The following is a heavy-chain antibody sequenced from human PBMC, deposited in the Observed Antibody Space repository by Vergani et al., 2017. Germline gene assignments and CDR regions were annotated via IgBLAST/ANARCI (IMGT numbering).Heavy chain of an antibody. D-gene: IGHD6-19*01. CDR2: ISGSGGST. CDR3: AKDYWGTDSSRPATAGH. CDR1: GFTFSSYA. V-gene: IGHV3-23*01. J-gene: IGHJ4*02. Sequence: EVQLLESGGGLVQPGGSLRLSCAASGFTFSSYARSWVRQAPGKGLEWVSAISGSGGSTYYADSVKGRFTISRDNSKNTLYLQMNSLRAEDTAVYYCAKDYWGTDSSRPATAGHWGQGTLVTVSS.